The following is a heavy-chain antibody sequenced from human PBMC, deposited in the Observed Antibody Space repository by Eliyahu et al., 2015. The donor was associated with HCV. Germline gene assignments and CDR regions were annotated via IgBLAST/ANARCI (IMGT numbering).Heavy chain of an antibody. CDR2: IKQDGSQK. CDR3: VRWRSYAMDV. Sequence: EVQLVESGGGLVQPGGSLXLXCAAXGFTFSSYWMGWVRQAPGKGLEWVANIKQDGSQKYYVDSVKDRFTISRDNAKSSLYLQMNSLRPEDTAVYYCVRWRSYAMDVWGQGTTVTVSS. CDR1: GFTFSSYW. J-gene: IGHJ6*02. V-gene: IGHV3-7*01.